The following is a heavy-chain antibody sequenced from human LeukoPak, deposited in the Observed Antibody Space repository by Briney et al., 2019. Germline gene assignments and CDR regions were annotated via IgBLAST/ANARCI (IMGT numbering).Heavy chain of an antibody. V-gene: IGHV2-5*01. CDR2: IYWNDDK. CDR3: AHPVLYSSSTSCYGGYFDY. D-gene: IGHD2-2*01. Sequence: SGPTLVKPTQTLTLTCTFSGFSLSTSGVGVGWIRQPPGKALEWLALIYWNDDKRYSPSLKSRLTVTKDTSKNQVVLTMTNMDPVDTATYYCAHPVLYSSSTSCYGGYFDYWGQGTLVTVSS. J-gene: IGHJ4*02. CDR1: GFSLSTSGVG.